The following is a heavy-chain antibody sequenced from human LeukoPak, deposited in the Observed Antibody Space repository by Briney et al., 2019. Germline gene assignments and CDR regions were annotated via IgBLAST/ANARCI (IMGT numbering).Heavy chain of an antibody. J-gene: IGHJ4*02. D-gene: IGHD4-17*01. CDR2: IYYSGST. V-gene: IGHV4-30-4*01. CDR3: ARDSDYGDYG. CDR1: GGSISSGDYY. Sequence: SETLSLTSTVSGGSISSGDYYWSWIRQPPGKGLEWIGYIYYSGSTYYNPSLKSRVTISVDTSKNQFSLKLSSVTAADTAVYYCARDSDYGDYGWGQGTLVTVSS.